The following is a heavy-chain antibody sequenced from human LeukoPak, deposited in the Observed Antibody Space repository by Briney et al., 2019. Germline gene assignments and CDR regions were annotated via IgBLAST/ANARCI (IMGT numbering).Heavy chain of an antibody. CDR1: GGSISSGSYY. CDR3: ARTRYYYNSRSYGAPYYFDY. CDR2: IYTSGST. J-gene: IGHJ4*02. D-gene: IGHD3-10*01. V-gene: IGHV4-61*02. Sequence: SQTLSLTCTVSGGSISSGSYYWSWIRQPAGKGLEWIGRIYTSGSTNYNPSLKSRVTISLDTSKNQFSLKLSSVTAADTAVYYCARTRYYYNSRSYGAPYYFDYWGQGTLVTVSS.